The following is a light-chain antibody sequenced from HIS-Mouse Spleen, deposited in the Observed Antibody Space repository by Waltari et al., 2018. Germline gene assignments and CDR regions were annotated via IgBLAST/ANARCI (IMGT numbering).Light chain of an antibody. CDR2: EDS. V-gene: IGLV3-10*01. CDR1: PFPKQY. Sequence: SYELTHPPSVSVPPGQPPRNTCSGEPFPKQYLYWYQQKSGQAPVLVIYEDSKRPSGIPERFSGSSAGTMATLTISGAQVEDEADYYCYSTDSSGNHRVFGGGTKLTVL. CDR3: YSTDSSGNHRV. J-gene: IGLJ2*01.